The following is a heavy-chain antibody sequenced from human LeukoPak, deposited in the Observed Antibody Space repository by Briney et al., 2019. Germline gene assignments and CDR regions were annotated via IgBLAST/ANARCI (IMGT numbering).Heavy chain of an antibody. J-gene: IGHJ6*04. Sequence: GRSLRLSCAASGFTFSSYAMRWVRQAPGKGLEWVAVISYDGSNKYYADSVKGRFTISRDNSKNTLYLQMNSLRAEDTAVYYCARETGGDNYYYYGMDVWGKGTTVTVSS. V-gene: IGHV3-30*04. CDR3: ARETGGDNYYYYGMDV. CDR1: GFTFSSYA. D-gene: IGHD1-26*01. CDR2: ISYDGSNK.